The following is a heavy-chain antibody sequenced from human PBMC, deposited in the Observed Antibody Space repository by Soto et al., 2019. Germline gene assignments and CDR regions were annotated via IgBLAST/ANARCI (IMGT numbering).Heavy chain of an antibody. V-gene: IGHV3-23*01. CDR3: AKTRGTTGPSGTRTFDY. Sequence: EVQLLESGGGLAQPGGSLRLSCEASGFIFSHYAMTWVRQAPGKGLEWVSTVAYNGDPYSPDSVKGRFTISRDNSRNTVTLQMTSLRAEDTAVYFCAKTRGTTGPSGTRTFDYWGQGTLVTVSS. CDR2: VAYNGDP. CDR1: GFIFSHYA. D-gene: IGHD1-1*01. J-gene: IGHJ4*02.